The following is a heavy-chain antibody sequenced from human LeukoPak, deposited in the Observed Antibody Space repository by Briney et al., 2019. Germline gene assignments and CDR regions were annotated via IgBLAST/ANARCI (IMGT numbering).Heavy chain of an antibody. CDR3: AGSDPDELLSWFQH. Sequence: GASVKLSCKASGYTFTGYYMHWVRQAPGQGLEWMGWINPNSGGTNYAQKFQGRVTMTRDTSISTAYMELSRLRSDDTAVYYCAGSDPDELLSWFQHWGQGTLVTVSS. V-gene: IGHV1-2*02. CDR1: GYTFTGYY. D-gene: IGHD1-14*01. J-gene: IGHJ1*01. CDR2: INPNSGGT.